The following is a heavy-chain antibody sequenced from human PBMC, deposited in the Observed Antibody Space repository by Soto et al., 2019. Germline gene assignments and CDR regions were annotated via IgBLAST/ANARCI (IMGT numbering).Heavy chain of an antibody. CDR1: GVTXTNYG. Sequence: GXSXNVSFTAFGVTXTNYGIGLVRQAPGQGLEYIGGIIPIFGTAKYAQKFQDRVTITADNPSTTTDIELSSLRSYDTSVYYCARDRDMVVEVAAGFGMDVWGQGTTGTVSS. CDR3: ARDRDMVVEVAAGFGMDV. J-gene: IGHJ6*02. CDR2: IIPIFGTA. D-gene: IGHD2-15*01. V-gene: IGHV1-69*06.